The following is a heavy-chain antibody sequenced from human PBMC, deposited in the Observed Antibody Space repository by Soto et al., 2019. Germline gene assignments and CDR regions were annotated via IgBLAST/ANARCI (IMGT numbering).Heavy chain of an antibody. J-gene: IGHJ3*02. CDR2: LYYSGST. CDR3: ARVNYYDSTYGFDI. CDR1: GASISNDY. Sequence: PWVTLSLTCTVSGASISNDYWTWIRQLSGKGLEWIGFLYYSGSTNYNVSLTSRVTISRDTSKNQFSLKLSSVTAADTAVYYCARVNYYDSTYGFDIWGQGTMVTVS. V-gene: IGHV4-59*01. D-gene: IGHD3-22*01.